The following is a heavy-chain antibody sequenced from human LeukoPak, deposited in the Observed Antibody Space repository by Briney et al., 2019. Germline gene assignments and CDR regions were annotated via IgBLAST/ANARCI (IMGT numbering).Heavy chain of an antibody. CDR2: ISYDGSNK. CDR3: AGYYYDSSGYYPFDY. V-gene: IGHV3-30-3*01. Sequence: GGSPRLSCAASGFTFSSYAMHWVRKAPGKGLEWVAVISYDGSNKYYADSVKGRFTISRDNSKNTLYLQMNSLRAEDTAVYYCAGYYYDSSGYYPFDYWGQGTLVTVSS. D-gene: IGHD3-22*01. J-gene: IGHJ4*02. CDR1: GFTFSSYA.